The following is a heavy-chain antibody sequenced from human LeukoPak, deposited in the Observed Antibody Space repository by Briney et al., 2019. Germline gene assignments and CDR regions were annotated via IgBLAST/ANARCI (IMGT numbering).Heavy chain of an antibody. CDR3: AREGVGATFDY. CDR1: GLTFSSYW. J-gene: IGHJ4*02. Sequence: PGGSLRLSCAASGLTFSSYWMHRVRQAPGKGLVWVSRINSDGSSTAYADSVKGRFTISRDNAKNTLYLQMNSLRAEDTAVYYCAREGVGATFDYWGQGTLVTVSS. CDR2: INSDGSST. D-gene: IGHD1-26*01. V-gene: IGHV3-74*01.